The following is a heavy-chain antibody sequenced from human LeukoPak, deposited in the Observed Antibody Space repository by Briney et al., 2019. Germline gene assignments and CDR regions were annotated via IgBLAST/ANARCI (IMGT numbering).Heavy chain of an antibody. CDR1: GFTFSSYA. V-gene: IGHV3-23*01. Sequence: PGGSLRLSCAASGFTFSSYAMSWVRQAPGKGLEWVSGISGSGGSTYYADSVKGRFTISRDNSKNTLYLQMNSLRAEDTAVYYCAKGRQGRRGYIHWFDPWGQGTLVTVSS. J-gene: IGHJ5*02. CDR2: ISGSGGST. D-gene: IGHD5-12*01. CDR3: AKGRQGRRGYIHWFDP.